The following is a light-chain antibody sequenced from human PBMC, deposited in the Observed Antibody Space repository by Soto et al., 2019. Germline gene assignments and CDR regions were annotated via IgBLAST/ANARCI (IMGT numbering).Light chain of an antibody. CDR3: QQYGSSPLT. CDR2: GAS. J-gene: IGKJ4*01. CDR1: QSVSSSY. Sequence: EFVLTQSPGTLSLSPGERATLSCRASQSVSSSYLAWYQQKPGQAPRLLIYGASSRATGIPYRFSGSGSGTDFTRTISRLEPEDFAVYYCQQYGSSPLTFGGGTKVEIK. V-gene: IGKV3-20*01.